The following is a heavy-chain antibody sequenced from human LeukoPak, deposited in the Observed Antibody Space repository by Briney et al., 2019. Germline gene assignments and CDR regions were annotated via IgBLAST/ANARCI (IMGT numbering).Heavy chain of an antibody. D-gene: IGHD3-10*01. J-gene: IGHJ4*02. CDR2: IYCSGIT. V-gene: IGHV4-59*08. CDR3: ARHRGSGTYPLDY. Sequence: ASETLSLTCTVSGDSITNYYWSWIRQSPGKGLEWIGYIYCSGITNYNPSLKSRLTISVDTSKNQFSLKLSSVTAADTAVYYCARHRGSGTYPLDYWGQGALVTVFS. CDR1: GDSITNYY.